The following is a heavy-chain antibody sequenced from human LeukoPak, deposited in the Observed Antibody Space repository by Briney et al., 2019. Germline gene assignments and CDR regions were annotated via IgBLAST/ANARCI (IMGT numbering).Heavy chain of an antibody. V-gene: IGHV4-59*01. CDR2: IYYSGST. CDR1: GGSISSYY. D-gene: IGHD3-3*01. J-gene: IGHJ4*02. CDR3: ARAGPDHDFWSVSIDY. Sequence: PSETLSLTCTVSGGSISSYYWSWIRQPPGKGLEWIGHIYYSGSTNYNPSLKSRVTISVDTSKNQFSLKLSSVTAADTALYYCARAGPDHDFWSVSIDYWGQGTLVTVSS.